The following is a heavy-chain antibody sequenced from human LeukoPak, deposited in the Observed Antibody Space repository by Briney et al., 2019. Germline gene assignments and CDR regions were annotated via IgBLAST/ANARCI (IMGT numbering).Heavy chain of an antibody. CDR1: GFIFSNYW. V-gene: IGHV3-7*01. J-gene: IGHJ4*02. CDR3: ARVDDFWTGYYDY. CDR2: IKQDGSVK. Sequence: GGSLRLSCAASGFIFSNYWMSWVRQAPGKGLEWVANIKQDGSVKYYVDSVKGRFTISRDNAKNSLYLQMSSLRAEDTAVFYCARVDDFWTGYYDYWGQGTLVTVSS. D-gene: IGHD3/OR15-3a*01.